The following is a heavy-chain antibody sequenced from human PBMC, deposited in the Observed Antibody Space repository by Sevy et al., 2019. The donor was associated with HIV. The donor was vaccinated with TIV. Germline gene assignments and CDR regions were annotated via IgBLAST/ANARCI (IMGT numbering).Heavy chain of an antibody. CDR3: ARDLGSGWPDYYYYYMEV. CDR1: GYSISSGYY. Sequence: SETLSLTCAVSGYSISSGYYWGWIRQPPGKGLEWIGSIYYSGSTYYNPSLKSRVTISVDTSKNQFSLKLSSLTAADTAVYYCARDLGSGWPDYYYYYMEVWGKGTTVTVSS. J-gene: IGHJ6*03. V-gene: IGHV4-38-2*02. D-gene: IGHD6-19*01. CDR2: IYYSGST.